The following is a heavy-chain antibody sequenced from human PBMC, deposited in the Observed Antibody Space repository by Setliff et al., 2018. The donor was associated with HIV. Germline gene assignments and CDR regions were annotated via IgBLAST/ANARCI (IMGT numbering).Heavy chain of an antibody. Sequence: GASVKVSCKASGYTFTDNYIHWVRQAPGQGLEWMAWINSATGGTNYAQNFQGWVTVTRDTSINTVYIELSSLKSDDTAVYYCARGVLITKRVTQTGGYYYYTDVWGKGTTVTVSS. CDR2: INSATGGT. D-gene: IGHD2-21*02. J-gene: IGHJ6*03. V-gene: IGHV1-2*04. CDR3: ARGVLITKRVTQTGGYYYYTDV. CDR1: GYTFTDNY.